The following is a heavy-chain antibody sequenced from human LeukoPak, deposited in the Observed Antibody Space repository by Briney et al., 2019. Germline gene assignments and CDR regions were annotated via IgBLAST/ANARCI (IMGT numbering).Heavy chain of an antibody. J-gene: IGHJ4*02. V-gene: IGHV4-59*01. D-gene: IGHD2-15*01. CDR1: GGSISSYY. Sequence: SETLSLTCTVSGGSISSYYWSWIRQPPGKGLVWIVYIYYSGSTNYNPSLKSRVTISVDTSKNQFSLKLSSVTAADTAVYYCASLGYCSGGSRYEAGGYFDYWGQGTLVTVSS. CDR2: IYYSGST. CDR3: ASLGYCSGGSRYEAGGYFDY.